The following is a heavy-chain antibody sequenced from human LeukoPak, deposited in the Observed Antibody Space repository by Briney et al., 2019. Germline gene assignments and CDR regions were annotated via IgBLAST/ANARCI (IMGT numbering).Heavy chain of an antibody. CDR2: IIPIFGTA. CDR1: GGTFSSYA. D-gene: IGHD6-13*01. J-gene: IGHJ4*02. V-gene: IGHV1-69*05. CDR3: ARDRIEADRYFDY. Sequence: PVKVSCKASGGTFSSYAISWVRQAPGQGLEWMGGIIPIFGTANYAQKFQGRVTITTDESTSTAYMELSSLRSEDTAVYYCARDRIEADRYFDYWGKGTLVTVSS.